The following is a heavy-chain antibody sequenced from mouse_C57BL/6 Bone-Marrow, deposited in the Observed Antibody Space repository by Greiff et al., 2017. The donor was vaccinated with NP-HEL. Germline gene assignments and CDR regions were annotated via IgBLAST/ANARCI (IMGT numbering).Heavy chain of an antibody. V-gene: IGHV5-6*01. D-gene: IGHD4-1*01. Sequence: EVMLVESGGDLVKPGGSLKLSCAASGFTFSSYGMSWVRQTPDKRLEWVATISSGGSYTYYPDSVKGRFTISRDNAKNTLYLQMSSLKSEDTAMYYCAINNWDGFAYWGKGTLVTVSA. CDR1: GFTFSSYG. J-gene: IGHJ3*01. CDR3: AINNWDGFAY. CDR2: ISSGGSYT.